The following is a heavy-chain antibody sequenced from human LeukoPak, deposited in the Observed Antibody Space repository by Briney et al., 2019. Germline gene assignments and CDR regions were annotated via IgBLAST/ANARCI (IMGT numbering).Heavy chain of an antibody. CDR2: IYSGGST. J-gene: IGHJ3*02. CDR1: GFTFSAYG. CDR3: ARGRGVAWDCSGGSCYGRAFDI. D-gene: IGHD2-15*01. Sequence: GGSLRLSCAASGFTFSAYGMNWVRQAPGKGLEWVSVIYSGGSTYYADSVKGRFTISRDNSKNTLYLQMNSLRAEDTAVYYCARGRGVAWDCSGGSCYGRAFDIWGQGTMVTVSS. V-gene: IGHV3-66*01.